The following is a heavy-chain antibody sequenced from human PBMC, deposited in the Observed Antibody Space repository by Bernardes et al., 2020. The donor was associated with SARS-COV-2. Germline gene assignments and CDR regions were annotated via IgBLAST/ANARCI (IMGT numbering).Heavy chain of an antibody. CDR1: GGSISSSNW. CDR3: ATQRSCSSTSCYAKPYFDY. D-gene: IGHD2-2*01. J-gene: IGHJ4*02. Sequence: SETLSLTCAVSGGSISSSNWWSWVRQPPGKGLEWIGEIYHSGSTNYNPSLKSRVTISVDKSKNQFSLKLSSVTAADTAVYYCATQRSCSSTSCYAKPYFDYWGQGTLVTVSS. CDR2: IYHSGST. V-gene: IGHV4-4*02.